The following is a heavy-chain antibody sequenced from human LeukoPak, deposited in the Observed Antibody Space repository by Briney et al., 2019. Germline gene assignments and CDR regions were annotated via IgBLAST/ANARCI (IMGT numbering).Heavy chain of an antibody. CDR2: SNPGSGYT. Sequence: GASVKVSCKASGYTFTNYAMHWVRQAPGQRLEWMGWSNPGSGYTKYSEDFQGRVIITRDTTTNTAYMELSSLRSEDMAVCYCVIRIPGNDYWGQGTRVTVSS. J-gene: IGHJ4*02. CDR1: GYTFTNYA. V-gene: IGHV1-3*02. CDR3: VIRIPGNDY. D-gene: IGHD1-14*01.